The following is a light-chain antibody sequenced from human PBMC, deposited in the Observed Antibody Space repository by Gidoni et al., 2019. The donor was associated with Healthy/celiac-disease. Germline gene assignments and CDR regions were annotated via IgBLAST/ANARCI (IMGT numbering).Light chain of an antibody. Sequence: IQMIQSPSSVSASVGDRVTITCRASRGISSWLAWYQQKPGKAPKLLIYAASSLQSGVPSRFSGNGSVTDFTLSISSLQPEDFATYYCQQANSLPLTFGPGTKVDIK. CDR2: AAS. J-gene: IGKJ3*01. V-gene: IGKV1D-12*01. CDR3: QQANSLPLT. CDR1: RGISSW.